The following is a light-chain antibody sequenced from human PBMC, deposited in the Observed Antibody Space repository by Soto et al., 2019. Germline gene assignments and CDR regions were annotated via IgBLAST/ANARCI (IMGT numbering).Light chain of an antibody. J-gene: IGKJ1*01. CDR3: HQYNNWPPWT. V-gene: IGKV3-15*01. CDR2: DAS. CDR1: QSVSSRF. Sequence: EIVLTQSPGTLSLSPVERATLSCRASQSVSSRFLAWYQQKPGQAPRLLIYDASTRATGIPARFSGSGSGTEFTLTISSLQSEDFAVYYCHQYNNWPPWTFGQGTKVDIK.